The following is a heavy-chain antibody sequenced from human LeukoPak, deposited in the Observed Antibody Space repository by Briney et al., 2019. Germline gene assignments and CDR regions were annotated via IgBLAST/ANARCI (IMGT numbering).Heavy chain of an antibody. CDR3: AKGSF. CDR2: ISNSGSIT. V-gene: IGHV3-23*01. CDR1: GFTFSSSV. Sequence: GGSLRLSCAASGFTFSSSVMSWVRQAPGKGLEWVSGISNSGSITYYADSVKGRFTISRDNSKNMLYLQMNSLRAEDTAVYYCAKGSFWGQGTLVTASS. J-gene: IGHJ4*02.